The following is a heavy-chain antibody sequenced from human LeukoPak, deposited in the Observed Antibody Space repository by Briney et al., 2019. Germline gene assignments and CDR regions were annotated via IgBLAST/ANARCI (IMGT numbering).Heavy chain of an antibody. CDR2: INHSGST. D-gene: IGHD5-12*01. CDR3: ARDGEWLDAFDI. CDR1: GGSFSGYY. J-gene: IGHJ3*02. Sequence: SETLSLTCAVYGGSFSGYYWSWIRQPPGKGLEWIGEINHSGSTNYNQSLKSRVTISVDTSKNQFSLKLSSVTAADTAVYYCARDGEWLDAFDIWGQGTMVTVSS. V-gene: IGHV4-34*01.